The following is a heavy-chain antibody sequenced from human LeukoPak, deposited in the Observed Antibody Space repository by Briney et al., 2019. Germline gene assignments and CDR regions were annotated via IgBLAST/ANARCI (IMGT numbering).Heavy chain of an antibody. J-gene: IGHJ4*02. V-gene: IGHV1-18*01. CDR2: ISAYNGYT. CDR1: GYTFTNYA. D-gene: IGHD2-15*01. Sequence: ASVKVSCKASGYTFTNYAMNWVRQAPRQGLEWMGWISAYNGYTHYAQMLQGRVTMTTDTSTTTAYMELRNLRSDDTAVYYCARVEYCNVGNCYFRPGAYWGQGTLVTVSS. CDR3: ARVEYCNVGNCYFRPGAY.